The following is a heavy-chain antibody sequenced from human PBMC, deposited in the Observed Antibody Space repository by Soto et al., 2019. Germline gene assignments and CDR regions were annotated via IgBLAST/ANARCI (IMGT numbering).Heavy chain of an antibody. Sequence: EVQLLESGGGFVQPGGSLRLSGEASGFPFSGYARSWSRQAPGKGREGVSAISGSGGSTYYADSVKGRFTISRDNSKNTLYLQMNSLRAEDTAVYYCAKVGQRIAVAGTFDYWGQGTLVTVSS. CDR3: AKVGQRIAVAGTFDY. V-gene: IGHV3-23*01. D-gene: IGHD6-19*01. CDR2: ISGSGGST. J-gene: IGHJ4*02. CDR1: GFPFSGYA.